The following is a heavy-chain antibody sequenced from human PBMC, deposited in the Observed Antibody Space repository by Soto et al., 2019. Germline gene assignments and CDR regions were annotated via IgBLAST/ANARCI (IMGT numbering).Heavy chain of an antibody. D-gene: IGHD5-12*01. CDR1: GYTFTSYY. V-gene: IGHV1-46*01. J-gene: IGHJ4*02. Sequence: ASVKVSCKASGYTFTSYYMHWVRQAPGQGLEWMGIINPSGGSTSYAQKFQGRVTMTRDTSTSTVYMELSSLRSEDTAVYYFARVVEWLRFDVPVPNFDYWGQGTLVTVSS. CDR3: ARVVEWLRFDVPVPNFDY. CDR2: INPSGGST.